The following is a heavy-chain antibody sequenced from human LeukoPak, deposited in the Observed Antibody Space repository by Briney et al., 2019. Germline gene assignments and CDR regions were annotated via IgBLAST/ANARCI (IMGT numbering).Heavy chain of an antibody. CDR1: GFTFSSYS. CDR2: ISSSSSYI. D-gene: IGHD3-22*01. V-gene: IGHV3-21*01. Sequence: GGSLRLSCAASGFTFSSYSMNWVRQAPGKGLEWVSSISSSSSYIYYADSAKGRFTISRDNAKNSLYLQMNSLRAEDTAVYYCARDTLGRGYYYDSSGYLFDYWGQGTLVTVSS. CDR3: ARDTLGRGYYYDSSGYLFDY. J-gene: IGHJ4*02.